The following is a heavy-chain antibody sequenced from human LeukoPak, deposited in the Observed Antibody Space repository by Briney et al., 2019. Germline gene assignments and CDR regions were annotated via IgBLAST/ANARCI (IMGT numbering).Heavy chain of an antibody. Sequence: ASVEVSCKASGYTFTGYYMHWVRQAPGQGLEWMGIINPSGGSTSYAQKFQGRVTMTRDMSTSTVYMELSSLRSEDTAVYYCARDQDTAMAFDYWGQGTLVTVSS. CDR1: GYTFTGYY. D-gene: IGHD5-18*01. CDR2: INPSGGST. CDR3: ARDQDTAMAFDY. J-gene: IGHJ4*02. V-gene: IGHV1-46*01.